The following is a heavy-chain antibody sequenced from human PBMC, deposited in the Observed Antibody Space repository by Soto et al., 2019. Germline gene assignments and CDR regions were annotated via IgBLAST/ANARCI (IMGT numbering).Heavy chain of an antibody. J-gene: IGHJ1*01. CDR3: ARSGSSSSWYSGYFQH. Sequence: QVQLVESGGGVVQPGRSLRLSCAASGFTFSSYGMHWVRQAPGKGLEWVAVIWYDGSNKYYADSVKGRFTISRDNSKNTLYLQMNSLRAEDTAVYYCARSGSSSSWYSGYFQHWGQGTLVTVSS. CDR1: GFTFSSYG. CDR2: IWYDGSNK. V-gene: IGHV3-33*01. D-gene: IGHD6-13*01.